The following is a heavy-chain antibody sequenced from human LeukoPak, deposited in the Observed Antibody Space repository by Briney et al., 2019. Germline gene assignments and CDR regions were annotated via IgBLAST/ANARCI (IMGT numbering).Heavy chain of an antibody. CDR2: IYYSGST. Sequence: PSQTLSLTCTVSGGSISSGAYYCSWIRQHPGKGLEWIGYIYYSGSTSYNPSLKSRVTISVDTSKNQFSLKLSSVTAADTAVYYCARGTSSWYFDYWGQGTLVTVSS. J-gene: IGHJ4*02. V-gene: IGHV4-31*03. CDR3: ARGTSSWYFDY. D-gene: IGHD6-13*01. CDR1: GGSISSGAYY.